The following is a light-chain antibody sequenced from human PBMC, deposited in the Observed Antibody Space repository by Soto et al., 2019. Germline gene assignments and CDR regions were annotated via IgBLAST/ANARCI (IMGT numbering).Light chain of an antibody. CDR2: AAS. J-gene: IGKJ2*01. Sequence: EIQMTQSPSSLSASVGDRVTITCRASQSIDNYLNWYQQKPGKAPKLLIYAASNLQSGVPSRFSGSGSGTDFTLTVSSLQPEDSATYYCQQSYSTPLYTFGQGTQLEIK. CDR3: QQSYSTPLYT. V-gene: IGKV1-39*01. CDR1: QSIDNY.